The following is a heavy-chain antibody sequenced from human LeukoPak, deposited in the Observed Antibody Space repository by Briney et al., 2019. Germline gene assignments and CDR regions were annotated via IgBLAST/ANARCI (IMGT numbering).Heavy chain of an antibody. J-gene: IGHJ6*02. Sequence: GASVKVSCKASGYTFASYYMHWVRQAPGQGLEWMGIINPSGGSTSYAQKFQGRVTMTRDTSTSTVYMELSSLRSEDTAVYYCARDLVAAAPHYYYYGMDVWGQGTTVTVSS. V-gene: IGHV1-46*01. CDR1: GYTFASYY. CDR2: INPSGGST. D-gene: IGHD2-15*01. CDR3: ARDLVAAAPHYYYYGMDV.